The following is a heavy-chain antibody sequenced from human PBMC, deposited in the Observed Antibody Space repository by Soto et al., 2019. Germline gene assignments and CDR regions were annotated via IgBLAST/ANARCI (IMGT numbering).Heavy chain of an antibody. J-gene: IGHJ3*02. Sequence: EVQLVESGGGLVQPGGSLRLSCAASGFTFSSYSMNWVRQAPGKGLEWVSYISSSSSTIYYADSVKGRFTISRDNATNSLYLQMNSLRDEDSAVYYCARGEGYDMLTGYSLSAAFDIWGQGTMVTVSS. CDR2: ISSSSSTI. D-gene: IGHD3-9*01. CDR1: GFTFSSYS. V-gene: IGHV3-48*02. CDR3: ARGEGYDMLTGYSLSAAFDI.